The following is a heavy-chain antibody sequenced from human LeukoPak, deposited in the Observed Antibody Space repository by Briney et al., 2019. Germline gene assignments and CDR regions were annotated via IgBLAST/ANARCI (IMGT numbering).Heavy chain of an antibody. D-gene: IGHD3-10*01. CDR1: GFTFSSYG. V-gene: IGHV3-30*18. CDR3: AKTYYYGPGSYSNYYYGMDV. CDR2: ISYDGSNK. J-gene: IGHJ6*04. Sequence: PERSLRLSCAASGFTFSSYGMHWVRQAPGKGLEWVAVISYDGSNKYYADSVKGRFTISRDNSKNTLYLQMNSLRAEDTAVYYCAKTYYYGPGSYSNYYYGMDVWGKGTTVTVSS.